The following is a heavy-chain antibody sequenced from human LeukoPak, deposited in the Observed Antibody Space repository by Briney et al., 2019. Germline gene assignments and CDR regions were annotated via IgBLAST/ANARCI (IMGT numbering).Heavy chain of an antibody. D-gene: IGHD5-18*01. CDR2: ISFDGRNK. J-gene: IGHJ4*02. Sequence: PGRSLRLSCAASGFTFSTYGMHWVRQAPGKGLEWVALISFDGRNKYYADSVKGRFTISRDNAKNSLYLQMNSLRAEDTAVYYCARVAYSYGYNYFDYWGQGTLVTVSS. V-gene: IGHV3-30*03. CDR3: ARVAYSYGYNYFDY. CDR1: GFTFSTYG.